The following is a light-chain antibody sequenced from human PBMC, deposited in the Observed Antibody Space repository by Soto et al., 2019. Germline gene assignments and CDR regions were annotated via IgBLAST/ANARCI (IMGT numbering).Light chain of an antibody. Sequence: DVRMTQSPSSLSASVGDTITITCRASRTINTYFNWFQQKPGEPPRLLIYGPSTLHDGVPSRFSGSGSEADFTLTISGLQPEDFASYHCQQTYSEISVGGGTKV. CDR2: GPS. CDR3: QQTYSEIS. J-gene: IGKJ4*01. CDR1: RTINTY. V-gene: IGKV1-39*01.